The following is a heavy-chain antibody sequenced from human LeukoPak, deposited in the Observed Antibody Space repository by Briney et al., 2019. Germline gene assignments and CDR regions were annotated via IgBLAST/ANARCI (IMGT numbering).Heavy chain of an antibody. CDR2: ISSSSSTI. Sequence: PGGSLRLSCAASGFTFSSYSMNWVRQAPGKGLEWVSYISSSSSTIYYADSVKGRFTISRDNAKNSLYLQMNSLRAEDTAVYYCARVSDNTNRIVVVPKDAFDIWGQGTMVTVSS. D-gene: IGHD2-2*01. J-gene: IGHJ3*02. V-gene: IGHV3-48*04. CDR1: GFTFSSYS. CDR3: ARVSDNTNRIVVVPKDAFDI.